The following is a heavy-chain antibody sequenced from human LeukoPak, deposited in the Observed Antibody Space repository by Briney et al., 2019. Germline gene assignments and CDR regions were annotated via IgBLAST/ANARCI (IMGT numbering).Heavy chain of an antibody. CDR3: ARDSSYYYDSSGYFGY. CDR2: IYYSGST. Sequence: SETLSLTCTVSGGSISSSSYYWGWIRQPPGKGLEWIGSIYYSGSTYYNPSLKSRVTISVDTSENQFSLKLSSVTAADTAVYYCARDSSYYYDSSGYFGYWGEGTLVTVSS. D-gene: IGHD3-22*01. CDR1: GGSISSSSYY. V-gene: IGHV4-39*07. J-gene: IGHJ4*02.